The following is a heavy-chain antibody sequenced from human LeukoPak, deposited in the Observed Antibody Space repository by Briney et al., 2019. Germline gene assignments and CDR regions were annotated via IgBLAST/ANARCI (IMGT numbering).Heavy chain of an antibody. CDR2: MFHSGST. J-gene: IGHJ4*02. Sequence: SETLSLTCTVSGYSITRGYFWGWIRQSPGKGLEWIASMFHSGSTYYNPSLKSRVTMSVDTSKNQFSLKLTSVTAADTAVYYCARGYSGSYYRFDYWGQGTLVTVSS. D-gene: IGHD1-26*01. CDR1: GYSITRGYF. CDR3: ARGYSGSYYRFDY. V-gene: IGHV4-38-2*02.